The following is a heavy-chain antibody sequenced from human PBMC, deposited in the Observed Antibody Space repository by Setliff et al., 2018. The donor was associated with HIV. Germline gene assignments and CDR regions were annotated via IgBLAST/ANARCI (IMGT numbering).Heavy chain of an antibody. CDR1: GYSISSGYY. CDR3: ARAVHRTAMETPRRSDAFDI. D-gene: IGHD5-18*01. J-gene: IGHJ3*02. V-gene: IGHV4-38-2*02. Sequence: SETLSLTCTVSGYSISSGYYWGWIRQPPGKGLEWIGSIFHSGSSYYNPSLKSRVTISVDTSKNQFSLKLSSVTAADTAVYYCARAVHRTAMETPRRSDAFDIWGQGTMVTVSS. CDR2: IFHSGSS.